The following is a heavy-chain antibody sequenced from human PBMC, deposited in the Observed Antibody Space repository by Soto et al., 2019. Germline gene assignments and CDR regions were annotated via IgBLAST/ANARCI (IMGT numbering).Heavy chain of an antibody. CDR2: ISYDGSKK. CDR3: AKELDVVVVVTATRGLDV. CDR1: GFTFDNYG. V-gene: IGHV3-30*18. J-gene: IGHJ6*02. Sequence: QVQLVESGGGVVQPGRSLRLSCAASGFTFDNYGLHWVRQAPGKGLEWVAVISYDGSKKFYADSVTGRFTISRDNSKNTLYLHMNTLRVEDTAVYYCAKELDVVVVVTATRGLDVWGQGTTVTVSS. D-gene: IGHD2-15*01.